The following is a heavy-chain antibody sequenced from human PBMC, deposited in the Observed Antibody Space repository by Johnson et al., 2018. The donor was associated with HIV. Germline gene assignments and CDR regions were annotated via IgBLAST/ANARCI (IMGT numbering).Heavy chain of an antibody. CDR2: IKQDGSNE. J-gene: IGHJ3*02. CDR1: GFTFSSYW. CDR3: AKSPAKDHGGNRGAFAI. V-gene: IGHV3-7*02. D-gene: IGHD4-23*01. Sequence: VQLVESGGGLVQPGGSLRLSCAASGFTFSSYWMSWVRQAPGKGLEWVANIKQDGSNEYYADSVKGRFTVSRDNSKNTLYLQMNSLRAEDTAIYYCAKSPAKDHGGNRGAFAIWGQGTMVTVSS.